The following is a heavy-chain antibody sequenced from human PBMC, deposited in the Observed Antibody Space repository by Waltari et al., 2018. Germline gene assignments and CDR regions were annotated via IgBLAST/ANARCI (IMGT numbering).Heavy chain of an antibody. V-gene: IGHV3-7*02. J-gene: IGHJ4*02. CDR2: IKQDGSEK. CDR1: GFTFSSYW. D-gene: IGHD3-22*01. Sequence: EVQLVESGGGLVQPGGSLRLSCAASGFTFSSYWMSWVRQAPGKGLGLVANIKQDGSEKYYVDSVKGRFTISRDNAKSSLYLQMNSLRAEDTAVYYCAVPSFVSGYSDWGQGTLVTVSS. CDR3: AVPSFVSGYSD.